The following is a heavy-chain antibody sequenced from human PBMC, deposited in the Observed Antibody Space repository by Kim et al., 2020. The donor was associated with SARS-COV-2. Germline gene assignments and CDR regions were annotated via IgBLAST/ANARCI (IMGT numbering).Heavy chain of an antibody. V-gene: IGHV6-1*01. Sequence: AVSGKSRTPIHPDTSKNQFSLQLNSVTPEDTAVYYCARAGCSGSCYWFDPWGQGTLVTVSS. D-gene: IGHD2-15*01. CDR3: ARAGCSGSCYWFDP. J-gene: IGHJ5*02.